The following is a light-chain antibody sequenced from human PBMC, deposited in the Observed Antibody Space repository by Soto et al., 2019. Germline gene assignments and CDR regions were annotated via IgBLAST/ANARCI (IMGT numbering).Light chain of an antibody. CDR3: AAWDDSLNGRV. V-gene: IGLV1-44*01. J-gene: IGLJ3*02. Sequence: QSVLTQPPSASGTPGQRVTISCSGSSSNIGSNTVSWFQQLPLSAPKLLIYSNNQRPSGVPDRFSGSKSATSASLAISGLQSEDEAGYYCAAWDDSLNGRVFGGGTKVTVL. CDR1: SSNIGSNT. CDR2: SNN.